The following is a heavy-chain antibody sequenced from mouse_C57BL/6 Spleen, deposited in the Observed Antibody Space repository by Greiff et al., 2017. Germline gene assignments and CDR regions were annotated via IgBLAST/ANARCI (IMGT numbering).Heavy chain of an antibody. CDR1: GYAFSSSW. CDR3: ASYGNEGAY. CDR2: IYPGDGNT. J-gene: IGHJ3*01. D-gene: IGHD2-1*01. V-gene: IGHV1-82*01. Sequence: QVQLQQSGPELVKPGASVKISCKASGYAFSSSWMNWVKQRPGKGLEWIGRIYPGDGNTNYNGKFKGKATLTADKSSSTAYMQLSGLTSEDSAVYLCASYGNEGAYWGQGTLVTVSA.